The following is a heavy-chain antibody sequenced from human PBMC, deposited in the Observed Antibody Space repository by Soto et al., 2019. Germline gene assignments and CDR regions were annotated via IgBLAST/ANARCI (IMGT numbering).Heavy chain of an antibody. CDR1: GFTFSSYG. Sequence: QVQLVESGGGVVQPGRSLRLSCAASGFTFSSYGMHWVRQAPGKGLEWVAVISYDGSNKYYADSVKGRFTISRDNSKNTLYLQMNSLRAEDTAVYYCAKDIGEMGWGQGTL. CDR3: AKDIGEMG. D-gene: IGHD4-17*01. V-gene: IGHV3-30*18. CDR2: ISYDGSNK. J-gene: IGHJ4*02.